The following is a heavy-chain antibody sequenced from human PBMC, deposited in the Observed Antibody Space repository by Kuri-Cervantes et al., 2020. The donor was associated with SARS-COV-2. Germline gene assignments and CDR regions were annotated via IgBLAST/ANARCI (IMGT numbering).Heavy chain of an antibody. J-gene: IGHJ5*02. D-gene: IGHD3-22*01. V-gene: IGHV3-11*01. CDR2: ISSSSSYI. CDR1: EFTFSDYY. CDR3: ATDPYYYDSSGYYYVPWFDP. Sequence: GESLKIPGAASEFTFSDYYRSWIRQAPGKGLEWVSSISSSSSYIYYADSVKGRFTISRDNAKNSRYLQMTSLRAEDTAVYYCATDPYYYDSSGYYYVPWFDPWGQGTLVTVSS.